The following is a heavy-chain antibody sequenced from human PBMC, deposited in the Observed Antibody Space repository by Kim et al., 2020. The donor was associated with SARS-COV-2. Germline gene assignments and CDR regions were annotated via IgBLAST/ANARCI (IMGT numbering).Heavy chain of an antibody. CDR2: ISSSGSTI. V-gene: IGHV3-11*01. J-gene: IGHJ6*03. CDR3: ARVKRSYWRNYYYYMDV. D-gene: IGHD3-10*01. CDR1: GFTFSDYY. Sequence: GGSLRLSCAASGFTFSDYYMSWIRQAPGKGLEWVSYISSSGSTIYYADSVKGRFTISRDNAKNSLYLQMNSLRAEDTAVYYCARVKRSYWRNYYYYMDVWGKGTTVTVSS.